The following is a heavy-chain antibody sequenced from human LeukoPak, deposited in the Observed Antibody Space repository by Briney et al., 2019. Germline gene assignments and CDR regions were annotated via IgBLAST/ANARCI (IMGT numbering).Heavy chain of an antibody. D-gene: IGHD1-26*01. J-gene: IGHJ4*02. CDR2: ISYDGSNK. CDR3: AKDRSVGYFDY. Sequence: PGRSLRLSCAASGFTFSSYGMHWVRQAPGKGLEWVAVISYDGSNKYYADSVKGRFTISRDNSKNTLYLQMNSLRAEDTAVYYCAKDRSVGYFDYWGQGTLVTVSS. V-gene: IGHV3-30*18. CDR1: GFTFSSYG.